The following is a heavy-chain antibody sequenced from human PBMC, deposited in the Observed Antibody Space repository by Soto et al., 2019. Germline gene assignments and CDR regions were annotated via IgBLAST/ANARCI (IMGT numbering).Heavy chain of an antibody. CDR2: IYYSGST. Sequence: ASETLSLTCTFSGGSISSGGYYWSWIRQHPRKGLDWIGYIYYSGSTYYNPSLKSRVTISVDTSKNQFSLKLSSVTAADTAVYYCARAQISSSSWVDYYYYGMDVWGQGTTVTVSS. J-gene: IGHJ6*02. D-gene: IGHD6-6*01. CDR3: ARAQISSSSWVDYYYYGMDV. CDR1: GGSISSGGYY. V-gene: IGHV4-31*03.